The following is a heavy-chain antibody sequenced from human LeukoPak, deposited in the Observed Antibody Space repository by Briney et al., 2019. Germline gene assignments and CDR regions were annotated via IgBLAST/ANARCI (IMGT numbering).Heavy chain of an antibody. CDR3: ARDGATAAQFDY. Sequence: ASVKLSCKTSGYTFTSYAISWVRQAPGQGLEWVGWISAYNGNTNYAQKLQGRVTMTTDTSTSTAYMELRSLRSDDTAVYYCARDGATAAQFDYWGQGTLVTVSS. CDR2: ISAYNGNT. D-gene: IGHD5-24*01. V-gene: IGHV1-18*01. J-gene: IGHJ4*02. CDR1: GYTFTSYA.